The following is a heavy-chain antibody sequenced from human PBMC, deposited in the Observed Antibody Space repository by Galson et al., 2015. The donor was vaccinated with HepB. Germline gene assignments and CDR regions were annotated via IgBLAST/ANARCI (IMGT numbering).Heavy chain of an antibody. Sequence: CAISGDSVSSNSAAWNWIRQSPSRGLEWLGRTYYRSKWYNDYAVSVKSRITINPDTSKNQFSLQLNSVTPEDTAVYYCARVESVRVAGPFDYWGQGTLVTVSS. D-gene: IGHD6-19*01. J-gene: IGHJ4*02. V-gene: IGHV6-1*01. CDR1: GDSVSSNSAA. CDR3: ARVESVRVAGPFDY. CDR2: TYYRSKWYN.